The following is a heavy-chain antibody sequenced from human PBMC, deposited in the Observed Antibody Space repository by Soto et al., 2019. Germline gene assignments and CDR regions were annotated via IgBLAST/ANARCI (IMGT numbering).Heavy chain of an antibody. Sequence: QVQLVESGGGLVKPGGSLRLSCAASGIIFSDYMSWVRHAPGKGLEWLSYISGSGRTIYSADSVKGRFTISRDNATNSLHLQMNNLRAEDTAVYYCARLPFPWGWFDPWGQGTLVTVSS. V-gene: IGHV3-11*01. CDR2: ISGSGRTI. D-gene: IGHD3-16*01. CDR1: GIIFSDY. CDR3: ARLPFPWGWFDP. J-gene: IGHJ5*02.